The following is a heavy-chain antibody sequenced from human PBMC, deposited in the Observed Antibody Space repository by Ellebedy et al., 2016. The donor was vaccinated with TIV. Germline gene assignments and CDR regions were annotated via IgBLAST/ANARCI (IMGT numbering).Heavy chain of an antibody. CDR2: INGDGGFT. CDR3: STLSDTGY. J-gene: IGHJ4*01. CDR1: GFTFSRYW. Sequence: PGGSLRLSCAASGFTFSRYWMSWIRQAPGKGLVWLSRINGDGGFTSHADFVKGRFTISRDNAKNTLYLQMNSLKAEDTAMYYCSTLSDTGYWGHGTLVTVSS. D-gene: IGHD2-21*02. V-gene: IGHV3-74*01.